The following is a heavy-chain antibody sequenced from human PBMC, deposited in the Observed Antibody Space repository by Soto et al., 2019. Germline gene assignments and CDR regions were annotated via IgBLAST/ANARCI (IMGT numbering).Heavy chain of an antibody. V-gene: IGHV3-74*01. D-gene: IGHD5-12*01. CDR3: ARDPGYAGRWYFDL. Sequence: EVQLVESGGGLVQPGGSLRLSCAASGFTFSTYWMHWVRQAPGTGLVWVSRISGDGSTTNYADSVKGRFTISRDNAKNTVYLQMNSLRVEDTAMYYCARDPGYAGRWYFDLWGRGTLVTVSS. J-gene: IGHJ2*01. CDR2: ISGDGSTT. CDR1: GFTFSTYW.